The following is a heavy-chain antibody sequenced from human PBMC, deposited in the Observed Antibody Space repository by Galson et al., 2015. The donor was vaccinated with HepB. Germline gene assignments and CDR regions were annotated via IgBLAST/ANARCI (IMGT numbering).Heavy chain of an antibody. Sequence: SLRLSCAASGFTFSSYGMHWVRQAPGKGLEWVAVIWYDGSNKYYADSVKGRFTISRDNSKNTLYLQMNSLRAEDTAVYYCARDSLYCSGGSCYPDYWGQGTLVTVSS. D-gene: IGHD2-15*01. J-gene: IGHJ4*02. CDR1: GFTFSSYG. CDR2: IWYDGSNK. CDR3: ARDSLYCSGGSCYPDY. V-gene: IGHV3-33*01.